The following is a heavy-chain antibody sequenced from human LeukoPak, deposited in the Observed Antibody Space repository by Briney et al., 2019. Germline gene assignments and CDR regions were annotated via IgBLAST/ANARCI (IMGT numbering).Heavy chain of an antibody. D-gene: IGHD6-19*01. V-gene: IGHV4-59*08. CDR3: ARQSRGWNYFDY. Sequence: PSETLSLTCTVSGGSISSYYWSWIRQPPGKGLEWIGYIYYSGSTNYNPSLKSRVTISVDTSKNQFSLKLSSVTAADTAVYYCARQSRGWNYFDYWGQGTLVTVSS. CDR2: IYYSGST. J-gene: IGHJ4*02. CDR1: GGSISSYY.